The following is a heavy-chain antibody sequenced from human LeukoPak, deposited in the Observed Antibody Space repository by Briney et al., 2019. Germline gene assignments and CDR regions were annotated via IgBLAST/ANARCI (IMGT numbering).Heavy chain of an antibody. CDR3: ARDPRGPTGYDSSARDTFDY. CDR2: VLYDGSMQ. V-gene: IGHV3-30*04. D-gene: IGHD3-22*01. CDR1: GFTFSDYS. Sequence: GGSLRLSCVASGFTFSDYSMHWVRQAPGKGLEWVAVVLYDGSMQYYADSVKGRFTASRDNSKNTLYLRVSSLRVDDTAVYYCARDPRGPTGYDSSARDTFDYWGQGTLVTVSS. J-gene: IGHJ4*02.